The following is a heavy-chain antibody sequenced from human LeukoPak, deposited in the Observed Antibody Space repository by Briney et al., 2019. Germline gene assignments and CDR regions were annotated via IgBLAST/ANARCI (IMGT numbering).Heavy chain of an antibody. CDR2: IYYSGST. V-gene: IGHV4-59*08. J-gene: IGHJ3*02. CDR3: ARIAAARSPRAFDI. Sequence: SETLSLSCAVSGGSINRYYWSWIRQPPGKGLEWIGYIYYSGSTNYNPSLKSRVTISVDTSKNQFSLKLSSVTAADTAVYYCARIAAARSPRAFDIWGQGTMVTVSS. D-gene: IGHD6-13*01. CDR1: GGSINRYY.